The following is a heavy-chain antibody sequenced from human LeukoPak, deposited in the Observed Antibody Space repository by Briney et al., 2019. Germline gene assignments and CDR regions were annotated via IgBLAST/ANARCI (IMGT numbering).Heavy chain of an antibody. CDR3: ARFHTSSWFFDS. CDR2: IYPSGST. D-gene: IGHD6-13*01. V-gene: IGHV4-39*07. Sequence: SETLSLTCTVSGDSISSHNYYWAWIRQPPGKGLEWIEEIYPSGSTNYNPSLKSRVTMSVDESKNEFSLKLTSVTAADTAVYYCARFHTSSWFFDSWGQGILVTVSS. J-gene: IGHJ4*02. CDR1: GDSISSHNYY.